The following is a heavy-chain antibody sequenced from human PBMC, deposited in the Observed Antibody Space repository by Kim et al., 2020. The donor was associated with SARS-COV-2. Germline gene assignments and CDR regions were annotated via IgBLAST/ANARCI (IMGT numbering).Heavy chain of an antibody. Sequence: YADSVKGRFTISRDNSKNTLYLQMNSLRAEDTAVYYCAREDMFEGVAGVDYWGQGTLVTVSS. J-gene: IGHJ4*02. D-gene: IGHD6-19*01. CDR3: AREDMFEGVAGVDY. V-gene: IGHV3-33*01.